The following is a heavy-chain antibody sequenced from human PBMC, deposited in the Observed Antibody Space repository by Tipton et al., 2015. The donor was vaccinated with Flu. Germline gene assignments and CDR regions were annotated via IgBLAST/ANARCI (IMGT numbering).Heavy chain of an antibody. Sequence: TLSLTCTVSGGSISSAYYFWSWIRQPPGKGLEWIGYIYSSGSTYYNPSLKSRVTMSVDTSKNQFSLKLSSVTAADTAVYYCAREGYTVTTGWFDPWGQGTLVTGSS. CDR3: AREGYTVTTGWFDP. CDR2: IYSSGST. CDR1: GGSISSAYYF. V-gene: IGHV4-30-4*08. D-gene: IGHD4-17*01. J-gene: IGHJ5*02.